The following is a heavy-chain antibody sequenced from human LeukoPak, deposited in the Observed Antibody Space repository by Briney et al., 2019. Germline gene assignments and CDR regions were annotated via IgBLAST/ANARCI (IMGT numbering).Heavy chain of an antibody. CDR2: ISWNSGSI. CDR1: GFTFDDYA. Sequence: GGSLRLSCAASGFTFDDYAVHWVRQAPGKGLEWVSGISWNSGSIGYADSVKGRFTISRDNAENSLYLQMNSLRAEDTALYYCAKDLSMIVVAPGYWGQGTLVTVSS. V-gene: IGHV3-9*01. D-gene: IGHD3-22*01. J-gene: IGHJ4*02. CDR3: AKDLSMIVVAPGY.